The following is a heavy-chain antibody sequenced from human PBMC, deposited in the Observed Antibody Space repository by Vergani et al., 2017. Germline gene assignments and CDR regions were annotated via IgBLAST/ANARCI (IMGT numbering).Heavy chain of an antibody. D-gene: IGHD1-14*01. CDR3: ARDLRLLYNRFDP. V-gene: IGHV3-33*08. J-gene: IGHJ5*02. Sequence: QVQLVESGGGVVQPGRSLRLSCAASGFTFSSYGMHWVRQAPGEGLEWVAVTWYDGNNKQYADSVKGRFTISRDNSKSTMYLQMNSLRDEDTGVYYCARDLRLLYNRFDPWGQGTLVTVSS. CDR2: TWYDGNNK. CDR1: GFTFSSYG.